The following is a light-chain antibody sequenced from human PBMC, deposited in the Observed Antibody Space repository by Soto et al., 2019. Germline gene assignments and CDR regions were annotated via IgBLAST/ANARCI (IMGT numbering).Light chain of an antibody. CDR2: AAS. CDR1: QGIGKD. CDR3: QQYDSYPYT. J-gene: IGKJ2*01. Sequence: DIQMTQSPSSLSASVGDRVTIACRASQGIGKDLAWFQLKPGKAPKSLISAASSLQSGVPSKFSGSGSGTDFTLTINSLQPEDFATYYCQQYDSYPYTFGQGTKLEIK. V-gene: IGKV1-16*02.